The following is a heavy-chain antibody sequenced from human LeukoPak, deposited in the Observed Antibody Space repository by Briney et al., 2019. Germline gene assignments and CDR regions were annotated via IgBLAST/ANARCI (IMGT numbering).Heavy chain of an antibody. CDR3: ARGMYYYDSSAPFDY. CDR2: IYYSGST. CDR1: GGSISSSSYY. Sequence: PSETLSLTCTVSGGSISSSSYYWGWIRQPPGKGLEWIGSIYYSGSTYYNPSLKSRVTISVDTSKNQFSLKLSSVTAADTAVYYCARGMYYYDSSAPFDYWGQGTLVTVSS. J-gene: IGHJ4*02. V-gene: IGHV4-39*07. D-gene: IGHD3-22*01.